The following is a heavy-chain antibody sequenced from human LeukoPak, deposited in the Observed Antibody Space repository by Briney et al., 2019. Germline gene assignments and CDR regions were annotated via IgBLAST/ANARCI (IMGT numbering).Heavy chain of an antibody. CDR1: GFTFSSYS. J-gene: IGHJ3*02. CDR3: ARVDRATKLFGAFDI. Sequence: GGSLRLSCAASGFTFSSYSMNWVRQAPGKGLKWVSYISSSSSTIYYADSVKGRFTISRDNAKNSLYLQMNSLRAEDTAVYYCARVDRATKLFGAFDIWGQGTMVTVSS. D-gene: IGHD5-18*01. CDR2: ISSSSSTI. V-gene: IGHV3-48*04.